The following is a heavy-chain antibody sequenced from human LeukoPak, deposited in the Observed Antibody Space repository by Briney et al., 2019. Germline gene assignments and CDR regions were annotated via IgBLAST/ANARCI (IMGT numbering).Heavy chain of an antibody. D-gene: IGHD2-2*01. CDR3: ANGPDCSSTSCYWSYFDY. CDR2: ISGSGFST. Sequence: GGSLRLSCAASGFTFTNYAMSWVRQAPGKGLEWVSGISGSGFSTYYADSLKGRFTISRDNSKNTLYLQMNSLRAADTALYYCANGPDCSSTSCYWSYFDYWGRGTLVTVSS. J-gene: IGHJ4*02. V-gene: IGHV3-23*01. CDR1: GFTFTNYA.